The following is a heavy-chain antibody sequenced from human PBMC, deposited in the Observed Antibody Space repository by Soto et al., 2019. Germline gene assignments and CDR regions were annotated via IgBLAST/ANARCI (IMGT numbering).Heavy chain of an antibody. J-gene: IGHJ4*02. CDR1: GYTFTSYA. CDR3: ARGGFKKVGATLIEY. CDR2: INAGNGNT. Sequence: QVQLVQSGAEVKKPGASVKVSCKASGYTFTSYAMHWVRQAPGQRLEWMGWINAGNGNTKYSQKFQGRVTITRDTSASTAYMELSSLRSEDTAVYYCARGGFKKVGATLIEYWGQGTLVTVSS. D-gene: IGHD1-26*01. V-gene: IGHV1-3*01.